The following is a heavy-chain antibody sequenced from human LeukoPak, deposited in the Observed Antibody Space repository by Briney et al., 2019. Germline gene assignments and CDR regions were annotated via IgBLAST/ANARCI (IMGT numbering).Heavy chain of an antibody. J-gene: IGHJ5*02. Sequence: GASLKISFKGSCSRFTNSWIGWVRPLPGKGLEWMGIIYPGDSDTRYSPSFQGQVTISADKSISTAYLQWGSLKASDTAMYYCARLAAITSWFDPWGQGTLVTVSS. CDR2: IYPGDSDT. CDR1: CSRFTNSW. CDR3: ARLAAITSWFDP. D-gene: IGHD5-12*01. V-gene: IGHV5-51*01.